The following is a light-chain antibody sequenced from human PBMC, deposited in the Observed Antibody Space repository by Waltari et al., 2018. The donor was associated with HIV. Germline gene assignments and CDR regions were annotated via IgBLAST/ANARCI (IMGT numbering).Light chain of an antibody. V-gene: IGLV1-51*01. CDR2: DNN. CDR1: SSNLGANS. CDR3: GAWDNTLRGAL. J-gene: IGLJ2*01. Sequence: QSVLTQPPSISAAAGQKVTISCSGSSSNLGANSLAWYRQLPGTAPELLIYDNNNRFPGIPDRFSGSKSGTSATLVISGLQPGDEADYYCGAWDNTLRGALFGGGTKLTVL.